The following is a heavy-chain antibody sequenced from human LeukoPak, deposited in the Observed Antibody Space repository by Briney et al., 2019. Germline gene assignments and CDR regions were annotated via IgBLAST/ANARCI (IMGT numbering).Heavy chain of an antibody. Sequence: SVNVSCKASGGFSSYALSWVRQAPGQGLEWMGRIIPLLGIGNNAEKFQDRVTITADKSTSTVYMELSSLRSEDTAVYYCASQYSSSNNWFDPWGQGTLVTVSS. CDR2: IIPLLGIG. V-gene: IGHV1-69*04. J-gene: IGHJ5*02. CDR1: GGFSSYA. CDR3: ASQYSSSNNWFDP. D-gene: IGHD6-6*01.